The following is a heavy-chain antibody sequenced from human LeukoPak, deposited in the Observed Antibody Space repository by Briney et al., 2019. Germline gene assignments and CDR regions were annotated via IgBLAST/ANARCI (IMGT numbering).Heavy chain of an antibody. CDR2: INPNSGGT. CDR3: AISSSSWYYYYMDV. J-gene: IGHJ6*03. CDR1: GYTFTGYY. D-gene: IGHD6-13*01. Sequence: ASVKVSCKASGYTFTGYYMHWVRQAPGQGLEWMGWINPNSGGTNYAQKFQGRVTMTRDTSISTAYMELSRLRSDDTAVYYCAISSSSWYYYYMDVWGKGTTVTVSS. V-gene: IGHV1-2*02.